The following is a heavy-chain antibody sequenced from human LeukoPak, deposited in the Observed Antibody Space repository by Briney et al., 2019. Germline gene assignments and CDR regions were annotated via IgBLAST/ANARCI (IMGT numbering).Heavy chain of an antibody. CDR2: INHSGST. D-gene: IGHD2-15*01. J-gene: IGHJ5*02. CDR1: GGSFSGYY. CDR3: ARARSRYNWFDP. V-gene: IGHV4-34*01. Sequence: SETLSLTCAVYGGSFSGYYWSWIRQPPGKGLEWIGEINHSGSTNYNPSLKSRVTISVDTSKNQFSLKLSSVTAADAAVYYCARARSRYNWFDPWGQGPLVTVSS.